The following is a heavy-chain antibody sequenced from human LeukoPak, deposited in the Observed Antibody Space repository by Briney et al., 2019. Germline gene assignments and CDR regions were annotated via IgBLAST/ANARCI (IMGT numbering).Heavy chain of an antibody. D-gene: IGHD5-18*01. CDR1: GYSFTSYW. V-gene: IGHV5-51*01. Sequence: GESLKISCEGSGYSFTSYWIGWVRPMPGKGLGWMGIIYPGDSDTRYSPSFQGQVTISADKSISTAYLQWSSLKASDTAMYYCARTDTAMVTGGWFDPWGQGTLVTVSS. J-gene: IGHJ5*02. CDR2: IYPGDSDT. CDR3: ARTDTAMVTGGWFDP.